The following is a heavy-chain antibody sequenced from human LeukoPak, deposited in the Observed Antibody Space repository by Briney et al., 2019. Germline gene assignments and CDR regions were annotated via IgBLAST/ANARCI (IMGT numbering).Heavy chain of an antibody. CDR3: ARDQSSGWFGGEIDY. CDR2: IRYDGSNN. V-gene: IGHV3-30*02. J-gene: IGHJ4*02. CDR1: GFPFSSYG. Sequence: GGPLTLSCAASGFPFSSYGMHWLRQAPGRGLEGVAFIRYDGSNNYYADSVKGRFTNSRDNSKNRLHLQMNSLRPEDTAVYYCARDQSSGWFGGEIDYWGQGTLVTVSS. D-gene: IGHD6-19*01.